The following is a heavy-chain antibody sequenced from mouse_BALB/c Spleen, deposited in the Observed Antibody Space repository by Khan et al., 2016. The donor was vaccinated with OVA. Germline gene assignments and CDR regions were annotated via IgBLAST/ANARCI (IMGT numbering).Heavy chain of an antibody. Sequence: QLHLKEPGAKLPKPGPSVKMSSKASAYPFTSYWMPWIKQRLGRGLDWIGYINPTSGFTTSNQKFKDKATLTADKSSSTAYMQLSSLTSDDSAVYYCARDRIDYWGQGTALTVSS. CDR2: INPTSGFT. V-gene: IGHV1-7*01. J-gene: IGHJ2*01. CDR1: AYPFTSYW. CDR3: ARDRIDY.